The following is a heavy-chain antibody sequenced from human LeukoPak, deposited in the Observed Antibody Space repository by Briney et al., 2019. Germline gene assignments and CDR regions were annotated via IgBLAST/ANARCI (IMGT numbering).Heavy chain of an antibody. CDR1: GYSFTSYW. CDR2: IYPGDSDT. J-gene: IGHJ4*02. V-gene: IGHV5-51*01. D-gene: IGHD3-22*01. CDR3: ASKSDSSGFDY. Sequence: GESLEISCKGSGYSFTSYWIGWVRQMPGKGLEWMGIIYPGDSDTRYSPSFQGQVTISADKSISAAYLQWSSLKASDTAMYYCASKSDSSGFDYWGQGTLVTVSS.